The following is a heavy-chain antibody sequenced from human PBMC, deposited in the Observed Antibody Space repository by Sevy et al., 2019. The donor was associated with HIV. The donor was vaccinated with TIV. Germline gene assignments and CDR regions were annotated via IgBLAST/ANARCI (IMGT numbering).Heavy chain of an antibody. J-gene: IGHJ4*02. V-gene: IGHV3-30-3*01. CDR2: ISYSGTNK. D-gene: IGHD2-21*02. Sequence: GGSLILSCAASGFTFTPYAIHWVRQAPGKGLEWVALISYSGTNKYYADSVKGRFTISRDDSKNTAYLQMNNLRTDDTAVYYCARVAVEYCTDDCYHRFDYWGQGTQVTVSS. CDR3: ARVAVEYCTDDCYHRFDY. CDR1: GFTFTPYA.